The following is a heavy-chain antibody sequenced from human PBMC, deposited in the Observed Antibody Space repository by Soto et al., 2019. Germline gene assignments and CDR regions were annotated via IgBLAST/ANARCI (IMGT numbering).Heavy chain of an antibody. Sequence: QVQLVQSGAEVKKPGASVKVSCKASGYTFTSYGITCVRQAPGQVLDWMGWISAYNGNTNSALKLQGRVTMTTATSTSTAYMELRSLRSYDTAVYYCARDLDFGAAVDYCVQLTLVIVSS. J-gene: IGHJ4*02. CDR1: GYTFTSYG. V-gene: IGHV1-18*01. CDR2: ISAYNGNT. D-gene: IGHD6-13*01. CDR3: ARDLDFGAAVDY.